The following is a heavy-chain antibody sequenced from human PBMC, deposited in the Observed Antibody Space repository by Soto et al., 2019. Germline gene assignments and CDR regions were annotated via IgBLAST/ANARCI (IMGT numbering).Heavy chain of an antibody. CDR2: IDPSDSYT. V-gene: IGHV5-10-1*03. CDR1: GYSFTSYW. Sequence: EVQLVQSGAEVKKPGESLRISCKGSGYSFTSYWISWVRQMPGKGLEWMGRIDPSDSYTNYSPSFQGHVTISADKSISTAYLQWSSLKASDTAMYYCARHVDPPVTMVRGVSGYYGMDVWGQGTTVTVSS. CDR3: ARHVDPPVTMVRGVSGYYGMDV. J-gene: IGHJ6*02. D-gene: IGHD3-10*01.